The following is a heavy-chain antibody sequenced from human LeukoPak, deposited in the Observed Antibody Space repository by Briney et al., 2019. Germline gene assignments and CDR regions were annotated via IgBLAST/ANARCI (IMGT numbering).Heavy chain of an antibody. CDR1: GFTFSSYA. D-gene: IGHD3-3*01. CDR2: ISGSGGST. Sequence: GGSLRLSCAASGFTFSSYAMSWVRQAPGKGLEWVSAISGSGGSTYYADSVKGRFTISRDNSKNTLYLQMNSLRAEDTAVYYCANPYYDFWSGYPLLNYGMDVWGQGTTVTVSS. J-gene: IGHJ6*02. V-gene: IGHV3-23*01. CDR3: ANPYYDFWSGYPLLNYGMDV.